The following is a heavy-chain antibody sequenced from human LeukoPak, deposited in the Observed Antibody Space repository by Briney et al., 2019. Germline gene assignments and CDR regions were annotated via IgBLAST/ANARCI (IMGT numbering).Heavy chain of an antibody. CDR1: GGSISSSSYY. CDR3: ARLTVKWGSNFDY. J-gene: IGHJ4*02. D-gene: IGHD7-27*01. V-gene: IGHV4-39*01. Sequence: SETLSLTCTVSGGSISSSSYYWGWIRQPPGKGLEWIGSIYYSGSTYYNPPLKSRVTISVDTSKNQFSLKLSSVTAADTAVYYCARLTVKWGSNFDYWGQGTLVTVSS. CDR2: IYYSGST.